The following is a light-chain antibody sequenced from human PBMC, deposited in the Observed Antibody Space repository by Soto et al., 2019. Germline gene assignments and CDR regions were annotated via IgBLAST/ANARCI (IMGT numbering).Light chain of an antibody. CDR2: EDS. Sequence: SYELTQPPSVSVAPGQTASITCVGANIGIRSVHWYQQKPGQAHVLVLYEDSDRPSGIPDRFSGSNSGNTATLTISRVEAGDEADYYCQVWESYSDVPFGGGTKLTVL. CDR1: NIGIRS. V-gene: IGLV3-21*02. CDR3: QVWESYSDVP. J-gene: IGLJ2*01.